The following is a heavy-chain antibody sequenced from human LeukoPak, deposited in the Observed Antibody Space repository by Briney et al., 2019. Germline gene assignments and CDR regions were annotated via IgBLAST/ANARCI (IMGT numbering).Heavy chain of an antibody. CDR3: AAAYRYFYDRGGYFDY. CDR2: IVVGSGNT. V-gene: IGHV1-58*02. CDR1: GFTFTTSA. J-gene: IGHJ4*02. Sequence: ASVKVPCKASGFTFTTSAMQWVRQARGQRLEWIGWIVVGSGNTNYAQKFQERVTITRDMSTSTAYMELSSLRSEDTAVYYCAAAYRYFYDRGGYFDYWGQGTLVTVSS. D-gene: IGHD3-22*01.